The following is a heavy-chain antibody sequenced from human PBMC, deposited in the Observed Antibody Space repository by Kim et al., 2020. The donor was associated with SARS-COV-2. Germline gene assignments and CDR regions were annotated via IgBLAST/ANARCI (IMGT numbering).Heavy chain of an antibody. V-gene: IGHV3-23*01. D-gene: IGHD7-27*01. CDR3: AKDHPAHWDTPVYFDY. CDR2: ISGSGGST. CDR1: GFTFSSYA. J-gene: IGHJ4*02. Sequence: GGSLRLSCAASGFTFSSYAMSWVRQAPGKGLEWVSAISGSGGSTYYADSVKGRFTISRDNSKNTLYLQMNSLRAEDTAVYYCAKDHPAHWDTPVYFDYWGQGTLVTVSS.